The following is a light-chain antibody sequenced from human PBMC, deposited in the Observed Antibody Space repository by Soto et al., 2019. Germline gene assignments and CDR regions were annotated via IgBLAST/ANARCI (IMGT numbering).Light chain of an antibody. V-gene: IGKV1-39*01. J-gene: IGKJ4*01. CDR2: GSS. CDR3: QQTYDSLVS. CDR1: QTISDY. Sequence: DIQMTQSPPSLSASLGDRVTITCRASQTISDYLHWYQQKPGKAPTLLIYGSSSLQTGVPPRFSGSGSGTEFTLTISSLQPEDFGTYYCQQTYDSLVSFXGGTKVDIK.